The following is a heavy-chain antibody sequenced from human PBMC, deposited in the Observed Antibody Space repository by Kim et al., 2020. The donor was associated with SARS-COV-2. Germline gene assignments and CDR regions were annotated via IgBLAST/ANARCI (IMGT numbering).Heavy chain of an antibody. V-gene: IGHV4-59*01. CDR1: GGSISSYY. J-gene: IGHJ4*02. D-gene: IGHD6-19*01. CDR2: IYYSGST. Sequence: SETLSLTCTVSGGSISSYYWSWIRQPPGKGLEWIGYIYYSGSTNYNPSLKSRVTISVDTSKNQFSLKLSSVTAADTAVYYCAIEAVSIAVAGTIFDYWGQGTLVTVSS. CDR3: AIEAVSIAVAGTIFDY.